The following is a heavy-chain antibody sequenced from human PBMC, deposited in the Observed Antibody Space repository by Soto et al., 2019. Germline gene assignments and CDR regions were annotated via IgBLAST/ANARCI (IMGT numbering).Heavy chain of an antibody. J-gene: IGHJ6*02. CDR3: ARDDIAVAGTKYYYYGMDV. CDR2: IIPIFGTA. D-gene: IGHD6-19*01. CDR1: GGTFSSYA. V-gene: IGHV1-69*13. Sequence: GASVKVSCKASGGTFSSYAISWVRQAPGQGLEWMGGIIPIFGTANYAQKFQGRVTITADESTSTAYMELSSLRSEDTAVYYCARDDIAVAGTKYYYYGMDVWGQGTTVTVSS.